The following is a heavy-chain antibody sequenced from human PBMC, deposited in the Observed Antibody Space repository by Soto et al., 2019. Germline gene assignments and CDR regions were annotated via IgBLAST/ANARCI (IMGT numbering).Heavy chain of an antibody. J-gene: IGHJ4*02. Sequence: GSLRLTGSASGFTFTRYRMNWVRQAPGKGLEWVSSISSTTNYIYYAESMKGRFTVSRDNAKNSVYLEMNSLSAEDTAVYYCARESEDLTSNFDDWGQGTLVTVSS. CDR2: ISSTTNYI. CDR3: ARESEDLTSNFDD. V-gene: IGHV3-21*01. CDR1: GFTFTRYR.